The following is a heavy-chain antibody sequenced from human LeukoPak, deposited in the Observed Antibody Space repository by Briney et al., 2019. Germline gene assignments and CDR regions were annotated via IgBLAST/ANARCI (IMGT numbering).Heavy chain of an antibody. CDR1: GGSISSSSYY. D-gene: IGHD3-22*01. J-gene: IGHJ3*02. V-gene: IGHV4-39*01. CDR3: ARVIMPHYYDGSGYANNAFDI. CDR2: IYYSGST. Sequence: SETLSLTCTVSGGSISSSSYYWGWIRQPPGKGLEWIGSIYYSGSTYYNPSLKSRVTISVDTSKNQFSLRLSSVTAADTAVYYCARVIMPHYYDGSGYANNAFDIWGQGTMVTVSS.